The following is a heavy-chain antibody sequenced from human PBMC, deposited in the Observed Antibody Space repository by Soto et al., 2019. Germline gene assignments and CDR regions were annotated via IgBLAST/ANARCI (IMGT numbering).Heavy chain of an antibody. V-gene: IGHV4-61*01. D-gene: IGHD2-2*01. Sequence: SETLSLTCTVSGGSVTSVSYYWSWIRQPPGKGLEWIGYISYSGSTNYNPSLKSRVTIPRDTSRNQFSLRLSSVTAADTAEYYCAGLYCSRTSRYYEFWGQGTLVTVSS. J-gene: IGHJ4*02. CDR3: AGLYCSRTSRYYEF. CDR2: ISYSGST. CDR1: GGSVTSVSYY.